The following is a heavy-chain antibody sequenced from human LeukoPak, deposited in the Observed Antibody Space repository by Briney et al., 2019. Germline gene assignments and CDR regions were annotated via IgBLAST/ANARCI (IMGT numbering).Heavy chain of an antibody. CDR2: MYYSGST. D-gene: IGHD1-26*01. CDR3: ARDRRVANVGAYYYYGMDV. Sequence: SETLSLTCTVSGGSISNYSWSWIRQPPGKGLEWIGYMYYSGSTNYNPSLKSRVTISIDTSKNQFSLKLSSVTAADTAVYYCARDRRVANVGAYYYYGMDVWGQGTTVTVSS. V-gene: IGHV4-59*01. J-gene: IGHJ6*02. CDR1: GGSISNYS.